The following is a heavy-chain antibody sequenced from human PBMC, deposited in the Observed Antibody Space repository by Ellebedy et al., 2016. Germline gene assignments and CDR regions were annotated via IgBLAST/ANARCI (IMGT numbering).Heavy chain of an antibody. Sequence: ASVKVSCKASGYTFTSYGISWVRQAPGQGLEWMGWISAYTGNTNYAQKLQGRVTMTTDTSTSTAYMELRSLRSDDTAVYSCARDSRVTFGGLIVYFDFWGQGTLVTVSS. CDR3: ARDSRVTFGGLIVYFDF. CDR2: ISAYTGNT. V-gene: IGHV1-18*01. D-gene: IGHD3-16*02. CDR1: GYTFTSYG. J-gene: IGHJ4*02.